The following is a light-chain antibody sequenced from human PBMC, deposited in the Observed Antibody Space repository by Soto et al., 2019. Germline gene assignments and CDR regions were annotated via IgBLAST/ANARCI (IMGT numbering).Light chain of an antibody. Sequence: DIQMTQSPSSLSASVGDRVTITCRASQSISSYLNWYQQKPGKAPKLLIYAASTLQSGVPSRFSGSGSGTDFTLTISCLQSEDFATYYCQQYYSYPLTVGGGTKVDI. CDR1: QSISSY. J-gene: IGKJ4*01. CDR3: QQYYSYPLT. V-gene: IGKV1-39*01. CDR2: AAS.